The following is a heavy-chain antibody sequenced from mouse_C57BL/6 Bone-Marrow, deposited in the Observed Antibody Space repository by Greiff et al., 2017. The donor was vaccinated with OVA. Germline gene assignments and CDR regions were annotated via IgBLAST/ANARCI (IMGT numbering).Heavy chain of an antibody. CDR2: INYDGSST. D-gene: IGHD5-1*01. CDR1: GFTFSDYY. J-gene: IGHJ1*03. Sequence: EVKLMESEGGLVQPGSSMKLSCTASGFTFSDYYMAWVRQVPEKGLEWVANINYDGSSTYYLDSLKSRFIISRDNAKNILYLQMSSLKSEDTATYYCARDRTYASYFDVWGTGTTVTVSS. CDR3: ARDRTYASYFDV. V-gene: IGHV5-16*01.